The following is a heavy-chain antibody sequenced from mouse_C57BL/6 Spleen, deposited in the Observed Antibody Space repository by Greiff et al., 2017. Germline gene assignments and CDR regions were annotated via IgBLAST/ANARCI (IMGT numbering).Heavy chain of an antibody. J-gene: IGHJ2*01. D-gene: IGHD1-1*01. CDR3: ARWDGSSYEGGFFDY. V-gene: IGHV1-55*01. CDR1: GYTFTSYW. Sequence: QVQLKESGAELVKPGASVKMSCKASGYTFTSYWITWVKQRPGQGLEWIGDIYPGSGSTNYNEKFKSKATLTVDTSSSTAYMQLSSLTSEDSAVYYCARWDGSSYEGGFFDYWGQGTTLTVSS. CDR2: IYPGSGST.